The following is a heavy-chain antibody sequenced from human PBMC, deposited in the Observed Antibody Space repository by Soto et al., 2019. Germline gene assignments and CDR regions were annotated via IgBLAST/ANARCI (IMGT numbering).Heavy chain of an antibody. CDR2: IDWDDAK. CDR1: GFSLSTSRMS. CDR3: ARMNFGRSEEYYFDY. Sequence: SGPTLVNPTQTLTLTCTFSGFSLSTSRMSVAWIRQPPGKALEWLARIDWDDAKFFNTSLKTRLTVSKDTSKNQVVLALTNMDPVDSGTYYCARMNFGRSEEYYFDYWSQGILVTVSS. V-gene: IGHV2-70*17. D-gene: IGHD6-6*01. J-gene: IGHJ4*02.